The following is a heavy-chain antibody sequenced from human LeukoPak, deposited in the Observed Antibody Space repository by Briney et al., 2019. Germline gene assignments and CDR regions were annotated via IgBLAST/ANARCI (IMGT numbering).Heavy chain of an antibody. J-gene: IGHJ4*02. V-gene: IGHV3-23*01. CDR1: GFTFSSYW. CDR2: ISGSGGST. CDR3: AKARTRAGNFDY. D-gene: IGHD6-13*01. Sequence: GGSLRLSCAASGFTFSSYWMSWVRQAPGKGLEWVSAISGSGGSTYYADSVKGRFTISRDNSKNTLYLQMNSLRAEDTAVYYCAKARTRAGNFDYWGQGTLVTVSS.